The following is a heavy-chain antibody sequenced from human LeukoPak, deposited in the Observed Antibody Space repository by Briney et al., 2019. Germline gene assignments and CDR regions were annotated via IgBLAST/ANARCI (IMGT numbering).Heavy chain of an antibody. CDR3: ARHKGPYPEGP. D-gene: IGHD1-14*01. CDR1: GGSFSGYY. V-gene: IGHV4-34*01. J-gene: IGHJ5*02. Sequence: SETLSLTCAVYGGSFSGYYWSWIRQPPGKGLEWIGEINHSGSTNYNPSLKSRVAISVDTSKNQFSLKLSSVTAADTAVYYCARHKGPYPEGPWGQGTLVTVSS. CDR2: INHSGST.